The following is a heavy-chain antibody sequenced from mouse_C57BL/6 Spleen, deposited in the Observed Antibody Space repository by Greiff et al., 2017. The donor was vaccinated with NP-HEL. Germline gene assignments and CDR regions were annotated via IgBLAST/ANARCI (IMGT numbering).Heavy chain of an antibody. D-gene: IGHD1-1*01. CDR1: GYSITSGYY. V-gene: IGHV3-6*01. CDR3: ASHYGSSYGRFAY. CDR2: ISYDGSN. J-gene: IGHJ3*01. Sequence: EVQLQQSGPGLVKPSQSLSLTCSVTGYSITSGYYWNWIRQFPGNKLEWMGYISYDGSNNYNPSLKNRISITRDTSKNQFFLKLNSVTTEDTATYYCASHYGSSYGRFAYWGQGTLVTVSA.